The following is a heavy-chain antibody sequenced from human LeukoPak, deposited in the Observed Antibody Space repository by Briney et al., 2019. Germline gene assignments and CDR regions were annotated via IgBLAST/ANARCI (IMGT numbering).Heavy chain of an antibody. V-gene: IGHV1-69*13. CDR2: IIPIFGTA. D-gene: IGHD3-3*01. Sequence: GASVKVSCKASGGTFSSYAISWVRQAPGQGLEWMGGIIPIFGTANYAQKFQGRVTITADESTSTAYMELSSLRSEDTAVYYCARERDDFWRAFDYWGQGTLVTVSS. J-gene: IGHJ4*02. CDR3: ARERDDFWRAFDY. CDR1: GGTFSSYA.